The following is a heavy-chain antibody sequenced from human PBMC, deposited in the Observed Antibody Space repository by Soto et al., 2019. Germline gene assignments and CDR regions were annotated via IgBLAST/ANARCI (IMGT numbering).Heavy chain of an antibody. J-gene: IGHJ4*02. Sequence: GGSLRLSCTASGFTFNSYSMNWVRQAPGRGLEWVSSISSSTTHILYADSVKGRFTISRDNGKNSLYLQMNSLRAEDTAVYYCARDLQMATIRGGDYWGQGTQVTVSS. V-gene: IGHV3-21*06. CDR3: ARDLQMATIRGGDY. CDR1: GFTFNSYS. CDR2: ISSSTTHI. D-gene: IGHD5-12*01.